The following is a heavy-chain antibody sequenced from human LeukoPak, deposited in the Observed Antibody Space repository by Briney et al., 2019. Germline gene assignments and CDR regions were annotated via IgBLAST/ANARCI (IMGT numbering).Heavy chain of an antibody. Sequence: SVKVSCKASGGTFSSYAISWVRQAPGQGLEWMGGIIPIFGTANYAQKFQGRVTITTDESTSTAYMELSSLRSEDTAVYYCARNGVGEYRLRLYYMDVWGKGTTVTVSS. CDR3: ARNGVGEYRLRLYYMDV. J-gene: IGHJ6*03. CDR1: GGTFSSYA. V-gene: IGHV1-69*05. D-gene: IGHD2-2*01. CDR2: IIPIFGTA.